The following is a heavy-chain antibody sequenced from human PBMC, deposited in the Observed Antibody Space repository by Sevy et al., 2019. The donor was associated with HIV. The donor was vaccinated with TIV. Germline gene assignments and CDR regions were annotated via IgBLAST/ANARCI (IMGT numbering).Heavy chain of an antibody. J-gene: IGHJ6*02. CDR3: AREGYYYRSGTYRPPNYYGMDV. CDR2: ISDYNGYT. Sequence: ASVKVSCKASGYTFSSYGISWVRQAPGQGLEWMGWISDYNGYTNYAHKFQGRVTMSTETSTRTAYMELRSLRSDDTAVYFCAREGYYYRSGTYRPPNYYGMDVWGQGTAVTVSS. D-gene: IGHD3-10*01. V-gene: IGHV1-18*01. CDR1: GYTFSSYG.